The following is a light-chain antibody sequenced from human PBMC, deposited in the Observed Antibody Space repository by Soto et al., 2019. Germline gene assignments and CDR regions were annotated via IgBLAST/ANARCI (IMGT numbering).Light chain of an antibody. CDR1: QGINNY. Sequence: DIQMTQSPSPLSASVGDRVTITCRASQGINNYLAWYQQKAGKVPKLLIYAASTLQSGVPSRFSGSGSGTYFTLTISSLQPEDVATYFSQKHNSAPYTFGQATKLEIK. CDR3: QKHNSAPYT. V-gene: IGKV1-27*01. CDR2: AAS. J-gene: IGKJ2*01.